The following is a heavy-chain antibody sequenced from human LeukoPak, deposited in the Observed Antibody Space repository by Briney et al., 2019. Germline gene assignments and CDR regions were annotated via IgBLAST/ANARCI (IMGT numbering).Heavy chain of an antibody. Sequence: GGSLRLSCAASGSTVSSNYMSWVRQAPGKGLEWVSIIYSAGATYYADSVRGRFTISRDSSKNTVSLHMNSLRAEDTAIYYRASGGLGARKYYSDPFQYWGQGTLVTVSS. D-gene: IGHD3-10*01. CDR1: GSTVSSNY. J-gene: IGHJ4*02. CDR3: ASGGLGARKYYSDPFQY. V-gene: IGHV3-53*01. CDR2: IYSAGAT.